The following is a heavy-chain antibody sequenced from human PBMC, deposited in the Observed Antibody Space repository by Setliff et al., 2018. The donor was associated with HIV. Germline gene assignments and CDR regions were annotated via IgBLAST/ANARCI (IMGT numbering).Heavy chain of an antibody. V-gene: IGHV4-38-2*01. CDR1: GFSISSRYY. D-gene: IGHD2-2*01. CDR3: ARVLRDTSCYGP. CDR2: IYHTGSS. Sequence: PSETLSLTCDVSGFSISSRYYWGWIRQSPGKGLEWIGNIYHTGSSYYNPSLNDRATISLDTSKNQFSLKLTSVTAADTAVYYCARVLRDTSCYGPWGQGTLVTVSS. J-gene: IGHJ5*02.